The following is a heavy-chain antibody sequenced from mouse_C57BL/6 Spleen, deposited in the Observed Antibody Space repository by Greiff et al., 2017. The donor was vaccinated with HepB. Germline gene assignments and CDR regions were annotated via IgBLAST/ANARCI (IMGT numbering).Heavy chain of an antibody. CDR3: AREYDFAMDY. CDR1: GYAFSSYW. V-gene: IGHV1-80*01. Sequence: VQLQQSGAELVKPWASVKISCKASGYAFSSYWMHWVRQWPGKGLEWIGQIYPGDGDTNYNGKFMGKAILTADNDSSTAYMQLSRLTSEDSAVYFCAREYDFAMDYWGQGTSVTVSS. J-gene: IGHJ4*01. CDR2: IYPGDGDT. D-gene: IGHD2-4*01.